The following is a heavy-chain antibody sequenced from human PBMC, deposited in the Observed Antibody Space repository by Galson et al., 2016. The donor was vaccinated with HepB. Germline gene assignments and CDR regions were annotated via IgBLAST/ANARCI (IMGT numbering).Heavy chain of an antibody. CDR3: VRGTGKSWYGYKRSYYYTMEV. Sequence: SLRLSCAVSGFSLSNYEMNWVRQAPGKGLEWLAYSRYSGTIYYADSVKGRFTISSDNAENSLHRQMINGRADDTAAYYFVRGTGKSWYGYKRSYYYTMEVWGRWTTVIVSS. V-gene: IGHV3-48*03. CDR1: GFSLSNYE. CDR2: SRYSGTI. D-gene: IGHD5-18*01. J-gene: IGHJ6*02.